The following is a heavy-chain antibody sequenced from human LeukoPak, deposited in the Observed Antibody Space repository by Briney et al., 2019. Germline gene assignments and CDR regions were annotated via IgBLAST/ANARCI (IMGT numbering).Heavy chain of an antibody. CDR2: ISWNSGSI. CDR1: GFTFDDYA. V-gene: IGHV3-9*01. D-gene: IGHD5-18*01. J-gene: IGHJ4*02. CDR3: AKDAHGYSYGPYYFDY. Sequence: PGGSLRLSCAASGFTFDDYAMHWVRQAPGKGLEWVSGISWNSGSIGYADSVKGRFTISRDNAKISLYLQMNSLRAEDTALYYCAKDAHGYSYGPYYFDYWGQGTLVTVSS.